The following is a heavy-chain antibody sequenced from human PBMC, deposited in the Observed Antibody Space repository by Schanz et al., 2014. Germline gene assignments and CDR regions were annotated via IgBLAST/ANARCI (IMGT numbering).Heavy chain of an antibody. V-gene: IGHV3-11*05. J-gene: IGHJ5*02. D-gene: IGHD3-9*01. Sequence: QVRLVESGGGLVQPGGSLRLSCAASGFSFSDYYMSWIRQAPGKGLEWISFINTGSNYINYADSVKGRFTISRDNSKNPTYLQTNSLRAEDTARYYCAKAADWTLTRFDPWGQGTLVTVSS. CDR1: GFSFSDYY. CDR3: AKAADWTLTRFDP. CDR2: INTGSNYI.